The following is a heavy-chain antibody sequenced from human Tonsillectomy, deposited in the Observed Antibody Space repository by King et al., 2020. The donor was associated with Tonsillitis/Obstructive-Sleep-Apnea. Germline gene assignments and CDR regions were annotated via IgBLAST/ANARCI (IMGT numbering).Heavy chain of an antibody. D-gene: IGHD2-2*01. Sequence: DVQLVQSAAEVKKPGESLRISCEGSGYSFTSYWITWVRQMPGNGLEWMGRIDPIDSYTNYRPSFQGHVTISADKSISTAYLQWSSLKASDTAMYYCARVDCSSASCYSENWFDLWGQGTLVTVSS. CDR1: GYSFTSYW. CDR2: IDPIDSYT. J-gene: IGHJ5*02. CDR3: ARVDCSSASCYSENWFDL. V-gene: IGHV5-10-1*03.